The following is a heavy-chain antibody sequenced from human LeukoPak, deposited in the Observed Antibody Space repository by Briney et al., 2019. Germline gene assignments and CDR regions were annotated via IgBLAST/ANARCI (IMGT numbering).Heavy chain of an antibody. V-gene: IGHV3-33*01. CDR1: GFTFSSYS. CDR3: GRARARGEFITTLPPY. CDR2: IWYDGSNK. J-gene: IGHJ4*02. D-gene: IGHD3-10*01. Sequence: PGGSLRLSCAASGFTFSSYSMHWVRQAPGKGLEWVAVIWYDGSNKYYADSVKGRFTISRDNSKNTLYLQMNSLRAEDTAVYYCGRARARGEFITTLPPYWGKGPWVTVS.